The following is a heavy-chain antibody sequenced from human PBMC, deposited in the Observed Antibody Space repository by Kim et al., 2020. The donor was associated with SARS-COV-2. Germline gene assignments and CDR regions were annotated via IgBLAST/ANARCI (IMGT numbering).Heavy chain of an antibody. CDR3: VKGAWLNY. D-gene: IGHD5-12*01. CDR1: GFSFGTFD. Sequence: GGSLRLSCVASGFSFGTFDMSWVRQAPGKGLKWVSVIKAPGDNTYYAESVKGRFTVSRDSASNTLYLQCNSLRADDTAVYYCVKGAWLNYWGLGTLVTVSS. J-gene: IGHJ4*02. CDR2: IKAPGDNT. V-gene: IGHV3-23*01.